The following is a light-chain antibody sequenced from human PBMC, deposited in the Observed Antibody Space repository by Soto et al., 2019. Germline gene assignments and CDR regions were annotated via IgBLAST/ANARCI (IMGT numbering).Light chain of an antibody. J-gene: IGKJ4*01. Sequence: EIVLTQSPATLSLSPGERATLSCRASQSIGTYLAWYQHKPGQAPRLLIYDASNRATGIPARFSGSGSGTDFSLTISSLEPEDFAVYYCQQRSNWPRAFGGGTKVDIK. CDR1: QSIGTY. CDR2: DAS. CDR3: QQRSNWPRA. V-gene: IGKV3-11*01.